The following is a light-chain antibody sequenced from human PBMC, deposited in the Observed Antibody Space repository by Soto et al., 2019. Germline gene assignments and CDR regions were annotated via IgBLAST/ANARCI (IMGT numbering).Light chain of an antibody. CDR1: QSVSGY. Sequence: TVLTQSPATLSLSPGERATLSCRASQSVSGYLAWYQQKPGQPPRLLIRDASNRATGIPARFSGSGSGADFTLTISSLEPEDFAVYYCQQRRYGLTFGGGTKVDIK. CDR2: DAS. V-gene: IGKV3-11*01. CDR3: QQRRYGLT. J-gene: IGKJ4*01.